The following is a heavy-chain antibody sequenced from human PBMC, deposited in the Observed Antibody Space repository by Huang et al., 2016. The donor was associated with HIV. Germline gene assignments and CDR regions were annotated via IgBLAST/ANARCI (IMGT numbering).Heavy chain of an antibody. CDR3: LIYSHVDV. J-gene: IGHJ6*03. CDR1: GFTFGDYA. CDR2: MKSKAYGGTT. V-gene: IGHV3-49*03. Sequence: DVQLVESGGGLVQPGRSLRLSCTTSGFTFGDYAMSWFRQAPGKGLVWVGLMKSKAYGGTTQYASSVKDRFIISRDDSKGISYLQMNSLKTEDTAVYYCLIYSHVDVWGKGTTVFVSS.